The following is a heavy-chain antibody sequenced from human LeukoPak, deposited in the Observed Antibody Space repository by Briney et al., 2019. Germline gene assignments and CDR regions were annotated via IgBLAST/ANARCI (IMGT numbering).Heavy chain of an antibody. CDR2: INDSGST. V-gene: IGHV4-34*01. CDR1: GGSFSGYY. J-gene: IGHJ4*02. D-gene: IGHD3-10*01. CDR3: ARGLGSSGKQGIIEY. Sequence: SETLSLTCAVYGGSFSGYYWSWIRQHPEKGLEWIGEINDSGSTNYNPSLKSRDTISVDTSKNQFSLKLNSVTAADTAVYYCARGLGSSGKQGIIEYWGQGPLATVSS.